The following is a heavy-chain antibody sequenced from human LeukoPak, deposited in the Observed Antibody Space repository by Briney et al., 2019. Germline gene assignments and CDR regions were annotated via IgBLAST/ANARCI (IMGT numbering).Heavy chain of an antibody. D-gene: IGHD3-22*01. J-gene: IGHJ4*02. CDR1: GGSFSGYY. CDR3: ARGYRGVYYYDSSGYYNDY. CDR2: INHSGGT. Sequence: PSETLSLTCAVYGGSFSGYYWRWIRQPPGKGLEWIGEINHSGGTNYNPSLKSRVTISVDTSKNQFSLKLSSVTAADTAVYYCARGYRGVYYYDSSGYYNDYWGQGTLVTVSS. V-gene: IGHV4-34*01.